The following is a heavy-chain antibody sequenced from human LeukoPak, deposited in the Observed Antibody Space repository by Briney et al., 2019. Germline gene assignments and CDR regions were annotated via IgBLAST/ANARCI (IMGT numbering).Heavy chain of an antibody. D-gene: IGHD3-10*01. J-gene: IGHJ5*02. CDR2: VSAYNGNT. Sequence: GASVEVSFKASGYTFTSYGISWVRQAPGQGVEWMGWVSAYNGNTNYAQKLQGRVTMTTDTSTSTAYMELRSLRSDDTAVYYCARVLTMARGAFNWFDPWGQGTLVTVSS. CDR1: GYTFTSYG. V-gene: IGHV1-18*01. CDR3: ARVLTMARGAFNWFDP.